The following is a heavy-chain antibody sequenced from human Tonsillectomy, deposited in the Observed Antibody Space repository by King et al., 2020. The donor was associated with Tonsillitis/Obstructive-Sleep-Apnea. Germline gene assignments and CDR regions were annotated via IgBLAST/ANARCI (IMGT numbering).Heavy chain of an antibody. CDR3: ARHGYCAGGSCYSFDS. J-gene: IGHJ4*02. Sequence: QLQESGPGLVKASETLSLTCTVSGGSISSSNFYWGWIRQPPGKGLEWIGTIHYSGSTNYNPSLKSRVTISVDTSKNKFSLQLSSVTAADTAVYYCARHGYCAGGSCYSFDSWGQGTLVTVSS. CDR2: IHYSGST. V-gene: IGHV4-39*01. D-gene: IGHD2-15*01. CDR1: GGSISSSNFY.